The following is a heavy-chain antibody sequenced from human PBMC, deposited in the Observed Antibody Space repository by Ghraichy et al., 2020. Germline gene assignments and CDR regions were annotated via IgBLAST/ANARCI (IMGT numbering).Heavy chain of an antibody. J-gene: IGHJ4*02. CDR1: GFTFGDYW. D-gene: IGHD3-10*01. V-gene: IGHV3-74*01. CDR2: INSDGTTT. CDR3: ARSRGFSQGDFDS. Sequence: GGSLRLSCAASGFTFGDYWMHWVRQAPGKGLVWVARINSDGTTTSDADSVRGRFTVSRDNAKKTLYLEMNGLRDEDTAVYYCARSRGFSQGDFDSWGQGTPVTVSS.